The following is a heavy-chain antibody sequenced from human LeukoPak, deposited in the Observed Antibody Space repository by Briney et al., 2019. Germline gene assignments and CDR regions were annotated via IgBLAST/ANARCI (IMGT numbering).Heavy chain of an antibody. J-gene: IGHJ4*02. Sequence: PSETLSLTCTVSGGSISSSSYYWGWIRQLPGKGLEWIGSIYYSGSTYYNPSLKSRVTISVDTSKNQFSLKLSSVTAADTAVYYCAKRPLYGDYLDYWGQGTLVTVSS. CDR3: AKRPLYGDYLDY. CDR2: IYYSGST. D-gene: IGHD4-17*01. CDR1: GGSISSSSYY. V-gene: IGHV4-39*07.